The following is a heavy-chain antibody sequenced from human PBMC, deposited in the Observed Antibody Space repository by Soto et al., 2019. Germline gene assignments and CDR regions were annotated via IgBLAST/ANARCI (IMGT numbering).Heavy chain of an antibody. CDR2: INHSGST. CDR3: ARGWPPYYYDSSGYYLFDY. CDR1: GGSFSGYY. J-gene: IGHJ4*02. D-gene: IGHD3-22*01. V-gene: IGHV4-34*01. Sequence: QVQLQQWGAGLLKPSETLSLTCAVYGGSFSGYYWSWIRQPPGKGLEWIGEINHSGSTNYNPSLKRRVTISVDTTKNQFSLKLSSVTAADTAVYYCARGWPPYYYDSSGYYLFDYWGKGTLVTVSS.